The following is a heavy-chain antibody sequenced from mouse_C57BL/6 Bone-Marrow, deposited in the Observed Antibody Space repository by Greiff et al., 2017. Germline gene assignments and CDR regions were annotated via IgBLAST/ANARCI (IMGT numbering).Heavy chain of an antibody. J-gene: IGHJ4*01. D-gene: IGHD1-1*01. V-gene: IGHV5-4*03. Sequence: EVKLMESGGGLVKPGGSLKLSCAASGFTFSSYAMSWVRQTPEKRLEWVATISDGGSYTYYPDNVKGRFTISRDNAKNNLYLQMSHLKSEDTAMYYCARGTTVVARNYAMDYWGQGTSVTVSS. CDR1: GFTFSSYA. CDR2: ISDGGSYT. CDR3: ARGTTVVARNYAMDY.